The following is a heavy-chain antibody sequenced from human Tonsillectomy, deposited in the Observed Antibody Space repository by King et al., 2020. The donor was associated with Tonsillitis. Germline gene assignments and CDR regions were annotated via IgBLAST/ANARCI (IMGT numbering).Heavy chain of an antibody. CDR1: GFTVSSNY. D-gene: IGHD1-20*01. V-gene: IGHV3-66*01. J-gene: IGHJ4*02. Sequence: VQLVESGGGLVQPGGSLRLSCAASGFTVSSNYMSWVRQAPGKGLEWVSIIYSGGSTYYADSGKGRFTISRDNSKNTLYLQMNGLRAEDTAVYYCAVGVTGTTGGFWMPFDYWGQGTLVTVSS. CDR3: AVGVTGTTGGFWMPFDY. CDR2: IYSGGST.